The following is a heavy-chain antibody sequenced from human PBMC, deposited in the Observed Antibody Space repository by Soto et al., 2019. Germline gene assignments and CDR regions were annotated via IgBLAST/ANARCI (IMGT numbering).Heavy chain of an antibody. V-gene: IGHV3-23*01. J-gene: IGHJ4*02. D-gene: IGHD6-25*01. CDR1: GFTFSSYA. CDR2: ISGTGGTT. Sequence: EVQLLESGGGLVQPGGSLRLSCAASGFTFSSYAMSWVRQAPGKGLEWVSAISGTGGTTYYADSVKGRFTISRDNSRNTLHLPMNRLRAEDTAIYYCAKFFVETGGSSGWPWSFHFWGQGTLVTVSS. CDR3: AKFFVETGGSSGWPWSFHF.